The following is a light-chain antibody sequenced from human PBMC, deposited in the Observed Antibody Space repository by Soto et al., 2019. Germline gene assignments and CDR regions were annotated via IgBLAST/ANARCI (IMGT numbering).Light chain of an antibody. CDR2: GAS. CDR1: QSVSGSY. CDR3: QQYGSSRGLT. V-gene: IGKV3-20*01. J-gene: IGKJ4*01. Sequence: EIVLTQSPGTLSLSPGERATLSCRASQSVSGSYLAWYQQKPGQAPRLLIYGASSRATGIPDRFSGSGSGTDFTLTISRLEPEDFAVFYCQQYGSSRGLTFGGGTKVDIK.